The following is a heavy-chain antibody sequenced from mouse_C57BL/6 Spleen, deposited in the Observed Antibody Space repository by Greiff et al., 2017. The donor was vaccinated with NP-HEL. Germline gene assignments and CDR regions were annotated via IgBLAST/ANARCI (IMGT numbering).Heavy chain of an antibody. D-gene: IGHD2-3*01. Sequence: QVQLQQPGAELVRPGTSVKLSCKASGYTFTSYWMHWVQQRPGQGLEWIGVIDPSDSYTNYNQKFKGKATLTVDTSSSTAYMQLSSLTSEDSAVYYCASHDGYSYWGQGTTRTVAS. CDR3: ASHDGYSY. J-gene: IGHJ2*01. V-gene: IGHV1-59*01. CDR2: IDPSDSYT. CDR1: GYTFTSYW.